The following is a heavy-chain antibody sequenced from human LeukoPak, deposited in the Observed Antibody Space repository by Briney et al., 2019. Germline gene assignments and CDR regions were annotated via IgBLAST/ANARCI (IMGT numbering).Heavy chain of an antibody. Sequence: HPGGSLRLSCAAPGFTFSSYAMSWVRQAPGKGLEWVSAISGSGGSTYYADSVKGRFTISRDNSKNTLYLQMNSLRAEDTAVYYCARGRTTYSGYEGPYYFDYWGQGTLVTVSS. D-gene: IGHD5-12*01. CDR2: ISGSGGST. CDR1: GFTFSSYA. CDR3: ARGRTTYSGYEGPYYFDY. V-gene: IGHV3-23*01. J-gene: IGHJ4*02.